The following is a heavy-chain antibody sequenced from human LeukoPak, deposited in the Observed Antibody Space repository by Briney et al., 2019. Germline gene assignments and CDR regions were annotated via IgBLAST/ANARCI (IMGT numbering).Heavy chain of an antibody. J-gene: IGHJ4*02. CDR2: IIPIFGTA. CDR3: ARSFYGGPTSKYYFDY. Sequence: ASVRVSCKASGGTLSSYAISWVRQAPGQGLEWVGGIIPIFGTANYAQKFQGRVTITADESTSTAYMELSSLRSEDTAVYYCARSFYGGPTSKYYFDYWGQGTLVTVSS. V-gene: IGHV1-69*01. CDR1: GGTLSSYA. D-gene: IGHD4-23*01.